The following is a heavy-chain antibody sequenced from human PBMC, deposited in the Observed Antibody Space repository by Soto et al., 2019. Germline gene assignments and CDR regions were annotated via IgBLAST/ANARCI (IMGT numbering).Heavy chain of an antibody. Sequence: SETLSLTCTVTGGSISRYYWSWIRQPPGKGLEWIGYIYYSGSTNYNPSLKSRVTISVDTSKNQFSLKLSSVTAADTAVYYCARAPRGNYGYPSYFDYWGQGTLVTVSS. D-gene: IGHD3-10*01. CDR1: GGSISRYY. CDR2: IYYSGST. V-gene: IGHV4-59*01. CDR3: ARAPRGNYGYPSYFDY. J-gene: IGHJ4*02.